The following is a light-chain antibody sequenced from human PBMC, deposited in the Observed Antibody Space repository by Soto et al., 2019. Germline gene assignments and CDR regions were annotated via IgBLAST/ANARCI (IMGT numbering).Light chain of an antibody. V-gene: IGLV2-8*01. J-gene: IGLJ3*02. CDR2: EAT. CDR1: SSDVGGYNY. CDR3: CSYGGSNNWV. Sequence: QSALTQPPSASGSPGQAVAISCTGTSSDVGGYNYVSWYQQHPGKAPKLVIYEATKRPSGVPDRFSGSKSGNTASLTVSGLQADDEADYYCCSYGGSNNWVFGGGTKLTVL.